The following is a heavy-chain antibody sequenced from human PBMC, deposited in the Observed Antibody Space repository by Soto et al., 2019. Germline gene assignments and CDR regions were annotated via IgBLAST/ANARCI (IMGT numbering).Heavy chain of an antibody. V-gene: IGHV3-74*01. CDR2: INGDGNYT. CDR1: AFILSTYW. Sequence: PGRSRRLSWAPSAFILSTYWMHWVRQVPGKGLVWVSGINGDGNYTTYAGSVQGRFIMTRDNDTNTLYLEMNGLRAEARAVYFCARFRSGYYYGRFWGPGTPVTVSS. CDR3: ARFRSGYYYGRF. J-gene: IGHJ4*02. D-gene: IGHD3-22*01.